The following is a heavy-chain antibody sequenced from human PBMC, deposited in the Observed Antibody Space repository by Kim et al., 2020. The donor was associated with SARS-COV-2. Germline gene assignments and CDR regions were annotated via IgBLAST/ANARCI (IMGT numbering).Heavy chain of an antibody. V-gene: IGHV1-69*13. Sequence: SVKVSCKASGGTFSSYAISWVRQAPGQGLEWMGGIIPIFGTANYAQKFQGRVTITADESTSTAYMELSSLRSEDTAVYYCAITLAADSYGYRPADYWGQGTLVTVSS. CDR1: GGTFSSYA. CDR3: AITLAADSYGYRPADY. CDR2: IIPIFGTA. J-gene: IGHJ4*02. D-gene: IGHD5-18*01.